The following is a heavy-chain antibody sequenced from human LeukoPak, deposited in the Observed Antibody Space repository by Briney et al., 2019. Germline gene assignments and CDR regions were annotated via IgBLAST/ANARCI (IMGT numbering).Heavy chain of an antibody. D-gene: IGHD1-26*01. CDR2: ISGSGGST. J-gene: IGHJ4*02. CDR3: AKDNSGSYYFPDYFDY. CDR1: GFTFSSYA. Sequence: GGSLRLSCAASGFTFSSYAMSWVRQAPGKGLEWVSAISGSGGSTYYADSVKGRFTISRDNSKNTLYLQMNSLRAEDTAVYYCAKDNSGSYYFPDYFDYWGQGTLVTVSS. V-gene: IGHV3-23*01.